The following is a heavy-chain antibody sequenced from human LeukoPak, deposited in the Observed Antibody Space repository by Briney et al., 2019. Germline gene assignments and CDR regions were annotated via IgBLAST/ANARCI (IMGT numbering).Heavy chain of an antibody. CDR2: IYYSGST. D-gene: IGHD2/OR15-2a*01. Sequence: PSQTLSLTCTVSGGSISSGGYYWSWIRQHPGKGLEWIGYIYYSGSTYYNPSLKSRVTIPVDTSKNQFSLKLSSVTAADTAVYYCARDLIGQATYYYYGMDVWGQGTTVTVSS. J-gene: IGHJ6*02. CDR3: ARDLIGQATYYYYGMDV. CDR1: GGSISSGGYY. V-gene: IGHV4-31*03.